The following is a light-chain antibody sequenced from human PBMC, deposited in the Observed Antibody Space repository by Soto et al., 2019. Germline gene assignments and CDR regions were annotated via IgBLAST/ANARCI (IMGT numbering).Light chain of an antibody. Sequence: QSALTQPASVSGSPGQSITISCTGTSSDVGGYNYVSWYQQHPGKAPKLLIYDVSNRPSVVSNRFSGSKSGNTASLTISGLQDEDDDDYYCNSYTSSSNLVFGGGTKLTVL. CDR2: DVS. CDR3: NSYTSSSNLV. J-gene: IGLJ3*02. V-gene: IGLV2-14*01. CDR1: SSDVGGYNY.